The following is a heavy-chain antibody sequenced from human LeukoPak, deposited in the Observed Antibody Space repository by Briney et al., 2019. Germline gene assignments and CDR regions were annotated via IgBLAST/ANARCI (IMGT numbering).Heavy chain of an antibody. Sequence: GASVKVSCKASGYTLTGYYMHWVRQAPGQGLEWMGWINPNSGGTNYAQKFQGRVTMTRDTSISTAYMELSRLRSDDTAVYYCAREEVMITFGGGLGMDVWGQGTTVTVSS. V-gene: IGHV1-2*02. J-gene: IGHJ6*02. CDR3: AREEVMITFGGGLGMDV. CDR2: INPNSGGT. CDR1: GYTLTGYY. D-gene: IGHD3-16*01.